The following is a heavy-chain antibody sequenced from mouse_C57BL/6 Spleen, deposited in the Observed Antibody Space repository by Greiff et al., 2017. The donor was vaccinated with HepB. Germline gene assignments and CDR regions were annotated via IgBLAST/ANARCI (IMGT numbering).Heavy chain of an antibody. V-gene: IGHV1-15*01. CDR1: GYTFTDYE. CDR3: TMGTTVVANFDY. Sequence: VQLQQSGAELVRPGASVTLSCKASGYTFTDYEMHWVKQTPVHGLEWIGAIDPETGGTAYNQKFKGKAILTADKSSSTAYMELRSLTSEDSAVYYCTMGTTVVANFDYWGQGTTLTVSS. J-gene: IGHJ2*01. D-gene: IGHD1-1*01. CDR2: IDPETGGT.